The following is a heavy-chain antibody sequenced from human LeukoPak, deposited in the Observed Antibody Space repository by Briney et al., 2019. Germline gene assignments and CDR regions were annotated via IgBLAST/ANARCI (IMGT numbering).Heavy chain of an antibody. V-gene: IGHV4-61*02. J-gene: IGHJ6*03. Sequence: SETLSLTCTVSGGSISSGYYYWSWIRQPAGKGLEWIGRIYNSGSTNYNPSLKSRVTISVDTSKNQFSLKLSSVTAADTAVYYCARERGILRLANYYYYYYMDVWGKGTTVTVSS. CDR2: IYNSGST. CDR3: ARERGILRLANYYYYYYMDV. D-gene: IGHD3-16*01. CDR1: GGSISSGYYY.